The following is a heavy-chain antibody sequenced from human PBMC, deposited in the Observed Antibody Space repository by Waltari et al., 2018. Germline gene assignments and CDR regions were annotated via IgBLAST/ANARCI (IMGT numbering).Heavy chain of an antibody. CDR3: ARDGPSGWFDY. V-gene: IGHV4-59*01. D-gene: IGHD6-19*01. CDR2: SYYSGST. J-gene: IGHJ4*02. Sequence: QVQLQESGPGLVKPSETLSLTCTVSGGSISSYYWSWIRQPPGKGLEWIWYSYYSGSTNYNPSLKSRVTISADTSKNQFSLKLSSVNAADTDVEYGARDGPSGWFDYWGQGTLVTVSS. CDR1: GGSISSYY.